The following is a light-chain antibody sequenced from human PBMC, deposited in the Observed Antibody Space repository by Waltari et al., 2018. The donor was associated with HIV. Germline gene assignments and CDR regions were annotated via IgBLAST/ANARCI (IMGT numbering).Light chain of an antibody. V-gene: IGKV3-20*01. J-gene: IGKJ4*01. CDR3: QQYAASPLT. CDR1: QSVRSAS. Sequence: EIVLTQSPGTLSLSPGERATLSCRASQSVRSASLAWYQQKPGQAPRLLIFGASSRAPGIPDRVSGSGAVTDFSLTISRLEPEDCAVYYCQQYAASPLTFGGGTRVEIK. CDR2: GAS.